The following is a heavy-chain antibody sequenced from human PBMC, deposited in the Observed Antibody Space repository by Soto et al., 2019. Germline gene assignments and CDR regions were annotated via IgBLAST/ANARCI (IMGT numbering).Heavy chain of an antibody. CDR1: GYSFTNYW. CDR2: IYPIDSDT. CDR3: ARPTYYYGPGSEYSMDV. Sequence: PGESLKLSCKGFGYSFTNYWIGWVRQMPGKGLEWMGIIYPIDSDTRYSPSFQGQVTISADKSINTAYPQWSSLKASDTAMYYCARPTYYYGPGSEYSMDVWGQGTRVTVSS. D-gene: IGHD3-10*01. J-gene: IGHJ6*02. V-gene: IGHV5-51*01.